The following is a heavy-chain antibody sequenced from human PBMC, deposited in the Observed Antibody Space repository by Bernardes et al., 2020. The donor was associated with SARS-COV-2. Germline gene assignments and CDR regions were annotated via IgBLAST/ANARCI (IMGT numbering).Heavy chain of an antibody. V-gene: IGHV4-59*08. Sequence: SETLSLTCTVPGGSISSYYWSWIRQPPGKGLEWIGYIYYSGSTNYNPSLKSRVTISVDTSKNQFSLKLSSVTAADTAVYYCARQRADFTYYYGSGSYSNWFDPWGQGTLVTVSS. CDR2: IYYSGST. J-gene: IGHJ5*02. D-gene: IGHD3-10*01. CDR3: ARQRADFTYYYGSGSYSNWFDP. CDR1: GGSISSYY.